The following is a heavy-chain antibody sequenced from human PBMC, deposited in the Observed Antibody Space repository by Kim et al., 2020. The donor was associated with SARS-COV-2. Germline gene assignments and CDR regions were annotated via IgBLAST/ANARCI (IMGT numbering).Heavy chain of an antibody. Sequence: ASVKVSCKASGYTFTSYGISWVRQAPGQGLEWMGWISAYNGNTNYAQKLQGRVTMTTDTSTSTAYMELRSLRSDDTAVYYCARDRVLWFGEFPPSEGKYGMDVWGQGTTVTVSS. D-gene: IGHD3-10*01. CDR1: GYTFTSYG. CDR3: ARDRVLWFGEFPPSEGKYGMDV. V-gene: IGHV1-18*01. J-gene: IGHJ6*02. CDR2: ISAYNGNT.